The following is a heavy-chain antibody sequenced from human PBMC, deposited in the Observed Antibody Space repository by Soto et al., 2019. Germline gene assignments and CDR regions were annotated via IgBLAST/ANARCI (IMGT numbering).Heavy chain of an antibody. V-gene: IGHV3-30-3*01. CDR3: ASGPAPRIYYYGSGSYCDY. J-gene: IGHJ4*02. Sequence: QVQLVESGGGVVPPGRSLRLSCAASGFTFSSYAMHWVRQAPGKGLEWVAVISYDGSNKYYADSVKGRFTISRDNSKNTLYLQMNSLRAEDTAGYYCASGPAPRIYYYGSGSYCDYWGQGTLGTVSS. CDR2: ISYDGSNK. D-gene: IGHD3-10*01. CDR1: GFTFSSYA.